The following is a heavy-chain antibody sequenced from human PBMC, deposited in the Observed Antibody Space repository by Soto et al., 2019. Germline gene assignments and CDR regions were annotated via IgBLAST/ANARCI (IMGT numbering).Heavy chain of an antibody. CDR2: IYYSGST. Sequence: SETLSLTCTVSGGSISSYYWSWIRQPPGKGLEWIGYIYYSGSTNYNPSLKSRVTISVDTSKNQFSLKLSSVTAADTAVYYCARVLVANHLGTGWFDPWGQGTLVTVSS. CDR3: ARVLVANHLGTGWFDP. D-gene: IGHD2-21*01. CDR1: GGSISSYY. J-gene: IGHJ5*02. V-gene: IGHV4-59*01.